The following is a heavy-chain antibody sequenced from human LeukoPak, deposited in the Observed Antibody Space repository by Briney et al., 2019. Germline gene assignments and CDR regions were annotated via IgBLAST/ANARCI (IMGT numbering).Heavy chain of an antibody. CDR3: ARGGNYYDFWSGYYTLHSRYSMDV. CDR2: INPNSGGT. CDR1: GYTFTGYY. V-gene: IGHV1-2*02. D-gene: IGHD3-3*01. Sequence: ASVKVSCKASGYTFTGYYMHWVRQAPGQGLEWMGWINPNSGGTNYAQKFQGRVTMTRNTSISTAYMELSSLRSEDTAVYYCARGGNYYDFWSGYYTLHSRYSMDVWGQGTTVTVSS. J-gene: IGHJ6*02.